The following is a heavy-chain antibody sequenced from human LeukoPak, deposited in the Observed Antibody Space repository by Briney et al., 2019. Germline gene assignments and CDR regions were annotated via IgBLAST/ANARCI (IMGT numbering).Heavy chain of an antibody. Sequence: KPSETLSLTCTVSGGSVSSYYLSWIRQPPGKGLEWIGYIYYSGSTNYSPSLKSRVTISVDTSKNQFFLKLSSVTAADTAVYYCARGWGYFDSWGQGTLVTVSS. CDR1: GGSVSSYY. CDR3: ARGWGYFDS. D-gene: IGHD7-27*01. V-gene: IGHV4-59*08. CDR2: IYYSGST. J-gene: IGHJ4*02.